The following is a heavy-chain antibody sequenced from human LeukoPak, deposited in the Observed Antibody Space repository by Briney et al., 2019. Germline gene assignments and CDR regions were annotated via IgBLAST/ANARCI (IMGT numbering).Heavy chain of an antibody. CDR2: IITIFGTA. J-gene: IGHJ4*02. D-gene: IGHD6-19*01. CDR3: ARGRMAGTYVFDY. CDR1: GDTFSSYA. Sequence: GASVKVSCKASGDTFSSYAISWVRQAPGQGLEWMGGIITIFGTANYAQKFQGRVTITADESTSTAYMELSSLRSEDTAVYYCARGRMAGTYVFDYWGQGTLVTVSS. V-gene: IGHV1-69*13.